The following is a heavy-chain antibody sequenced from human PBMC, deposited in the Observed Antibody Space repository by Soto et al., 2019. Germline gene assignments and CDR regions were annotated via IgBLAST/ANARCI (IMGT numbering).Heavy chain of an antibody. V-gene: IGHV1-24*01. CDR1: GYTLTELS. CDR3: ATDSTRITMIVVVPRRLAFDI. D-gene: IGHD3-22*01. CDR2: FDPEDGET. Sequence: ASVKVSCKXSGYTLTELSMHWVRQAPGKGLEWMGGFDPEDGETIYAQKFQGRVTMTEDTSTDTAYMELSSLRSEDTAVYYCATDSTRITMIVVVPRRLAFDIWGQGTMVTVSS. J-gene: IGHJ3*02.